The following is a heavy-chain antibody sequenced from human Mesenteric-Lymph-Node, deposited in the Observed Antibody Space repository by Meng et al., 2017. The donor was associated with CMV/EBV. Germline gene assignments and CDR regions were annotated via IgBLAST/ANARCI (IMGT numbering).Heavy chain of an antibody. J-gene: IGHJ4*02. CDR1: GFSLSTSGVG. Sequence: HITLKGAGRTRVKLTQTLSLTCTFSGFSLSTSGVGVGRIRQPPGKALEWLALIYWDDDKRYSPSLKSRLTITKDTSKNQVVLTMTNMDPVDTATYYCAHSSGIAAAGPFYFDYWGQGTLVTVSS. V-gene: IGHV2-5*02. CDR3: AHSSGIAAAGPFYFDY. D-gene: IGHD6-13*01. CDR2: IYWDDDK.